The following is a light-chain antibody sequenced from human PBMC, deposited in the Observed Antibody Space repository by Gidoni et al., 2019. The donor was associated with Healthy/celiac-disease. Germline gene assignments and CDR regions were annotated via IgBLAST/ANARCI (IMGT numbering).Light chain of an antibody. CDR1: QSVLYSSNNKNY. CDR2: WAS. V-gene: IGKV4-1*01. J-gene: IGKJ3*01. CDR3: QQYYSTPLT. Sequence: DIVMTQSPDSLAVSLVERATINCKSSQSVLYSSNNKNYLACYQQKPGQPPKLLIYWASTRESGVPDRFSGSGSGTDFTLTISSLQAEDVAVYYCQQYYSTPLTFGPGTKVDIK.